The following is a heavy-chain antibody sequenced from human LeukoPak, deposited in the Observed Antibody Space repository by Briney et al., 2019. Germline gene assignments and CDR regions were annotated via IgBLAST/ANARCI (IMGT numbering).Heavy chain of an antibody. V-gene: IGHV1-2*02. CDR2: INPNSGGP. D-gene: IGHD6-13*01. CDR3: ASEYSSSWYEPYYYYYMDV. J-gene: IGHJ6*03. CDR1: GYSFTGYY. Sequence: ASVKVSCKASGYSFTGYYIHWVRRAPGQGLEWMGWINPNSGGPNYAHKFQGRVTMTRDTSISTAYMELGRLRSDDTAVYYCASEYSSSWYEPYYYYYMDVWGKGTTVTISS.